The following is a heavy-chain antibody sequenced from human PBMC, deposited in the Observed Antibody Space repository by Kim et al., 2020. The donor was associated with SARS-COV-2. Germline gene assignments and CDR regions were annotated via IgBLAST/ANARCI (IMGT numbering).Heavy chain of an antibody. D-gene: IGHD3-10*01. CDR3: ARVSWVAFTRGSGSYEARRVDV. J-gene: IGHJ6*02. V-gene: IGHV1-2*04. CDR1: GYTFTGYY. CDR2: INPNSGGT. Sequence: ASVKVSCKASGYTFTGYYMHWVRQAPGQGLEWMGWINPNSGGTNYAQKFQGWVTMTRDTSISTAYMELSRLRSDDTAVYYCARVSWVAFTRGSGSYEARRVDVWGQGTTVAVSS.